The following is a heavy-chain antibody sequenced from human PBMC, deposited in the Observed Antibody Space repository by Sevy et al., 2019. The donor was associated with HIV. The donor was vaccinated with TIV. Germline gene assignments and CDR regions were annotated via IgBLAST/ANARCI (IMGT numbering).Heavy chain of an antibody. D-gene: IGHD6-19*01. CDR3: ARGFHISGWFLNFYGLDV. CDR2: IKQDGSDK. CDR1: GFIFSTYW. J-gene: IGHJ6*02. V-gene: IGHV3-7*01. Sequence: GGSLRLSCAASGFIFSTYWMTWVRQAPGKGLEWVANIKQDGSDKYYVDSVKGRFTISRDNAKNSLYLQMNSLRDEDTAVYYCARGFHISGWFLNFYGLDVWGQGTTVTVSS.